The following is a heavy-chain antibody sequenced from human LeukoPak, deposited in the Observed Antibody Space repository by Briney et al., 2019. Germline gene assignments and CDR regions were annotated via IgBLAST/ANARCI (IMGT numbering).Heavy chain of an antibody. CDR1: GFTFSTYA. CDR2: ISYDGSNK. Sequence: GGSLRLSCAASGFTFSTYAMHWVRQAPGKGLEWVAVISYDGSNKYFADSVKGRFTISRDNSKNTLYLQMNSLRAEDTAVYYCAKDILGYWGQGTLVTVSS. CDR3: AKDILGY. D-gene: IGHD7-27*01. V-gene: IGHV3-30*04. J-gene: IGHJ4*02.